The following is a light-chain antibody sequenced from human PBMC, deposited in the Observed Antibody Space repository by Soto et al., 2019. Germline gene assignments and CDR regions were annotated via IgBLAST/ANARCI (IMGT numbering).Light chain of an antibody. Sequence: DIQLTQSPSFLTASVGDRVTITCRASQDISSYLAWYQQRPGKVPRFLTHSASTLQSGVPSRFSATGSGTTFTLTISSLQPEHIATYYCQQLNRFPRTFGQGTTVEV. CDR1: QDISSY. CDR3: QQLNRFPRT. V-gene: IGKV1-9*01. CDR2: SAS. J-gene: IGKJ1*01.